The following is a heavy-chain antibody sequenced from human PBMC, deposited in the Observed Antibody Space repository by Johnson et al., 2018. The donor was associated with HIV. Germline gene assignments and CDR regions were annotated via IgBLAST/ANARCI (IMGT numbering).Heavy chain of an antibody. V-gene: IGHV3-11*04. J-gene: IGHJ3*02. D-gene: IGHD1-26*01. CDR2: ISSSGSTI. CDR3: AREASGSLDAFDI. Sequence: QMQLVESGGGVVRPGGSLRLSCAASGFTFSDYYMSWIRQAPGKGLEWVSYISSSGSTIYYADSVKGRFTISRDNSKNTLYLQMGSLRAEDMAVYYCAREASGSLDAFDIWGQGTMVTVSS. CDR1: GFTFSDYY.